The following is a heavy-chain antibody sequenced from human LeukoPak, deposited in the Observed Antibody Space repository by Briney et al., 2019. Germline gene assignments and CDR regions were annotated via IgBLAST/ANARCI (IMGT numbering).Heavy chain of an antibody. CDR3: AKEGAVRQELRLRPPDY. CDR2: ISGSGGST. V-gene: IGHV3-23*01. Sequence: GGSLRLSCAASGFTFSSYAMSWVRQAPGKGLEWVSAISGSGGSTYYADSVKGRFTISRDNSKNTLYLQMNSLRAEDTAVYYCAKEGAVRQELRLRPPDYWGQGTLVTVSS. CDR1: GFTFSSYA. D-gene: IGHD3-10*01. J-gene: IGHJ4*02.